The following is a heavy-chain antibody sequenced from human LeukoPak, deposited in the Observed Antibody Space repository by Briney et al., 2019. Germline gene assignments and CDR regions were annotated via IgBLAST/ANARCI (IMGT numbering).Heavy chain of an antibody. Sequence: PGGSLRLSCAASGFTFNSYSMNWVRQAPGKGLEWVSGISPSADIKYYADSVKGRFTISRDNSKNMLYLEVISLYYCAKDDAWLRFGEWSQGTLVTVSS. D-gene: IGHD3-10*01. CDR2: ISPSADIK. V-gene: IGHV3-23*01. J-gene: IGHJ4*02. CDR3: RFGE. CDR1: GFTFNSYS.